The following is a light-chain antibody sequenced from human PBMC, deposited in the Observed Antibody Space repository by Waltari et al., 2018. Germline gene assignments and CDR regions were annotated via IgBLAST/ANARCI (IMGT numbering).Light chain of an antibody. CDR3: QQYGSSRT. CDR2: GAS. V-gene: IGKV3-20*01. CDR1: QSVSSSY. Sequence: EIVLTQSPGTLSLSPGERATLSCRVSQSVSSSYLAWYQQKPGQAPRLLIYGASSRATGIPDRFSGSGSGTDFTLSISRLEPEDSAVYYCQQYGSSRTFGQGTKVEI. J-gene: IGKJ1*01.